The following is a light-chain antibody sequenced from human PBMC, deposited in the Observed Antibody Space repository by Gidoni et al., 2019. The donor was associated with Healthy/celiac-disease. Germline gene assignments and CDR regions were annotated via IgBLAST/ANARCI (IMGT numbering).Light chain of an antibody. V-gene: IGKV3-20*01. CDR3: QQYGSSPLFT. CDR1: QSVSSSY. CDR2: GAS. Sequence: EIVLTQSPGTLSLSPGERATLSCRASQSVSSSYLAWYQQQPGQAPRLLIYGASSRATGIPDRFSGSGSGTDFTLTISRLEPEDFAVYYCQQYGSSPLFTFXHXTKVDI. J-gene: IGKJ3*01.